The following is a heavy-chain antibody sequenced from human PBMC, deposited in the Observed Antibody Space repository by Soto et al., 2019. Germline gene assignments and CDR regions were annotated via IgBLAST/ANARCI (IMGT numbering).Heavy chain of an antibody. Sequence: ASVKVSCQASGYTFTSYDINWVRQATGQGLEWMGWMNPNSGNTGYAQKFQGRVTMTRNTSISTAYMELSSLRSEDTAVYYCARGLQALEWLLNPADYWGQGTLVTVLL. D-gene: IGHD3-3*01. CDR2: MNPNSGNT. J-gene: IGHJ4*02. CDR3: ARGLQALEWLLNPADY. CDR1: GYTFTSYD. V-gene: IGHV1-8*01.